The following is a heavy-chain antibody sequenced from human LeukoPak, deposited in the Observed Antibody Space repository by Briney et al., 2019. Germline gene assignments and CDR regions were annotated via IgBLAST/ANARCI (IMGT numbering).Heavy chain of an antibody. J-gene: IGHJ6*03. D-gene: IGHD5-12*01. CDR2: IDQGGSEK. Sequence: GGSLRLSCAASGFTLSTYWMTWVRQVPGKGLEWVANIDQGGSEKKYGDSVKGRFAISRDNAKNSLHLQIKSLRDEDTAVYYCARGHRYKGYSDSYYYYYMDVWGKGTTVTVSS. CDR1: GFTLSTYW. CDR3: ARGHRYKGYSDSYYYYYMDV. V-gene: IGHV3-7*01.